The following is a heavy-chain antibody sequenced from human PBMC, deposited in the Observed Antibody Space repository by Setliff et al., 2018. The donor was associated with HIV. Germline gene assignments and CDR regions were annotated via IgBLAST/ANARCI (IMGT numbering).Heavy chain of an antibody. CDR1: GGSLSAYS. J-gene: IGHJ3*02. CDR3: ARVVPREVAPGGFDI. Sequence: PSETLSLTCAVYGGSLSAYSWTWIRQPPGKGLEWIASIYYSGSTYYAPSLKSRVTISVDTSKNQFSLKLTSVTAADTAVYFCARVVPREVAPGGFDIWGQGTMVTVSS. CDR2: IYYSGST. D-gene: IGHD5-12*01. V-gene: IGHV4-34*01.